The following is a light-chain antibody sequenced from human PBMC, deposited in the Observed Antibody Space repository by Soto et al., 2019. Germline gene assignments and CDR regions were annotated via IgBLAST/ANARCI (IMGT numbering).Light chain of an antibody. Sequence: QSALTQPASVSGSPGQSITISCTGTSSDVGSHNLVSWYQQHPGQPPNLMIYEVSKRPLGVSARFSASKSGNTASLTISGLQAEDEADYYCFSYGGSRAVFGGGTQLTVL. J-gene: IGLJ7*01. CDR3: FSYGGSRAV. CDR2: EVS. V-gene: IGLV2-23*02. CDR1: SSDVGSHNL.